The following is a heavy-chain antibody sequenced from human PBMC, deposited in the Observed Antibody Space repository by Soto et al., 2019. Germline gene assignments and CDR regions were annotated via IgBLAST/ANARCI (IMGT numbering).Heavy chain of an antibody. Sequence: QVQLVESGGGLVKPGGSLRLSCAASGFTFSDYYMSWIRQAPGKGLEWVSYISSSGSTIYYADSVKGRFTISRDNAKNFMYHQMNSLRDEDTAVYYCARLDGNDYDSSGYYYYYYGMDVWGQGTTVTVSS. CDR2: ISSSGSTI. V-gene: IGHV3-11*01. D-gene: IGHD3-22*01. CDR3: ARLDGNDYDSSGYYYYYYGMDV. CDR1: GFTFSDYY. J-gene: IGHJ6*02.